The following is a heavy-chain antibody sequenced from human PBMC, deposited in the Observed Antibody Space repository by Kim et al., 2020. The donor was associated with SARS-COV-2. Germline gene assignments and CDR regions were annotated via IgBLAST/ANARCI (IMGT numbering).Heavy chain of an antibody. CDR2: GST. J-gene: IGHJ4*02. V-gene: IGHV4-59*01. Sequence: GSTNSTPSIKRRVTISVDTSKNQCSLKLSSVTAADTAVYYCARVSTGVDYWGQGTLVTVSS. CDR3: ARVSTGVDY. D-gene: IGHD3-10*01.